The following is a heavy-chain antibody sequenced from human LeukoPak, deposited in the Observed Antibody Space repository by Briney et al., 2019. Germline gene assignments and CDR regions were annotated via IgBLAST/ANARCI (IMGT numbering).Heavy chain of an antibody. J-gene: IGHJ3*02. V-gene: IGHV5-51*01. CDR3: ARQGPKGAFDI. CDR2: IYPGDSES. CDR1: GSIFTNYW. Sequence: GGSLQISCEGSGSIFTNYWIGWVRPLRGKGVEWRGIIYPGDSESRYSPSFQGQVTISAAKSISTTHLQWSSLKASDTAMYYCARQGPKGAFDIWGQGTMVTVSS.